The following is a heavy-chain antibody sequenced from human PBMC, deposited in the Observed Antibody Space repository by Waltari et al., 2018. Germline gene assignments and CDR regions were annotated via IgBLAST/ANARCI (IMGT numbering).Heavy chain of an antibody. Sequence: QVRLVQSGAEVKKPGSSVKVSCKAFGGSFSSYSINWVRQAPGTGLEWMGVIIPGVGTANTATKFQDRLAITADESTSTAYMELSSLRSEDTAAYYCTTSSYCGTTTCYQYYGMDVWGQGTTVTVSS. CDR1: GGSFSSYS. CDR3: TTSSYCGTTTCYQYYGMDV. D-gene: IGHD2-2*01. V-gene: IGHV1-69*01. J-gene: IGHJ6*02. CDR2: IIPGVGTA.